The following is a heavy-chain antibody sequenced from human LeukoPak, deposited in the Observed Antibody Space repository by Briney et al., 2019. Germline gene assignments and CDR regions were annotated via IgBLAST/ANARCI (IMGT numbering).Heavy chain of an antibody. CDR3: ARGLAAAGNYAFDI. CDR2: TYYRSKWYN. V-gene: IGHV6-1*01. Sequence: QTLSLTCAISGDSVSSNSAAWNWIMQSPSRGLEWLGRTYYRSKWYNDYAVSVKSRITINPDTSKNQFSLQLNSVTPEDTAVYYCARGLAAAGNYAFDIWGQGTMVSVSS. CDR1: GDSVSSNSAA. J-gene: IGHJ3*02. D-gene: IGHD6-13*01.